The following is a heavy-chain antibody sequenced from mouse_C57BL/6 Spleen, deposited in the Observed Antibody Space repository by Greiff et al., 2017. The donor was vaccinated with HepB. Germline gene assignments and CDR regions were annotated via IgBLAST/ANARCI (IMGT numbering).Heavy chain of an antibody. D-gene: IGHD1-1*01. CDR3: ARAGIPYAMDY. CDR1: GYSITSGYY. J-gene: IGHJ4*01. CDR2: ISYDGSN. Sequence: EVKLVESGPGLVKPSQSLSLTCSVTGYSITSGYYWNWIRQFPGNKLEWMGYISYDGSNNYNPSLKNRISITRDTSKNQFFLKLNSVTTEDTATYYCARAGIPYAMDYWGQGTSVTVSS. V-gene: IGHV3-6*01.